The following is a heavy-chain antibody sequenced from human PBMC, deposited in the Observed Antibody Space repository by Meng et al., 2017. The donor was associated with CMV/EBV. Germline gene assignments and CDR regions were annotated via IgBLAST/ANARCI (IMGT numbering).Heavy chain of an antibody. D-gene: IGHD2-15*01. CDR1: GGSISSYY. CDR2: IYYSGST. Sequence: GSLRLSCTVSGGSISSYYWSWIRQPPGKGLEWIGYIYYSGSTYYNPSLKSRVTISVDTSKNQFSLKLSSVTAADTAVYYCARDRWLLNNWFDPWGQGTLVTVSS. CDR3: ARDRWLLNNWFDP. J-gene: IGHJ5*02. V-gene: IGHV4-59*12.